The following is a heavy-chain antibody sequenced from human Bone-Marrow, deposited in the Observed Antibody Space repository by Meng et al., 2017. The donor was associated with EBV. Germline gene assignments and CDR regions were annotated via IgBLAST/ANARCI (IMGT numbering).Heavy chain of an antibody. CDR2: ITGGGGTT. V-gene: IGHV3-23*01. D-gene: IGHD1-7*01. CDR1: GFIFNNYA. Sequence: EVQLLDSGGGLVQPGXFLRLSCAASGFIFNNYAINWVRQAPGKGLQWVAGITGGGGTTFYADSLKGRFTISRDNSKNTVHLQINSLRADDTAVYYCAKEGTSVSRGRFDSWDQGTLVTVSS. J-gene: IGHJ5*01. CDR3: AKEGTSVSRGRFDS.